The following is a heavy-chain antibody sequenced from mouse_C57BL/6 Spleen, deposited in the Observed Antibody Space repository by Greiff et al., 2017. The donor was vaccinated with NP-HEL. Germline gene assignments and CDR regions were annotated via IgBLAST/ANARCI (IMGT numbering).Heavy chain of an antibody. CDR2: ISDGGSYT. Sequence: EVKLVESGGGLVKPGGSLKLSCAASGFTFSSYAMSWVRQTPEKRLEWVATISDGGSYTYYPDNVKGRFTISRDNAKNNLYLQMSHLKSEDTAMYYCARDRPGYWYCDVWGTGTTVTVSS. J-gene: IGHJ1*03. V-gene: IGHV5-4*01. CDR1: GFTFSSYA. CDR3: ARDRPGYWYCDV.